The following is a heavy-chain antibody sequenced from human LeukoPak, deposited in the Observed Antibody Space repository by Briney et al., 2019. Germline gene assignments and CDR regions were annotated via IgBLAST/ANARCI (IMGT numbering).Heavy chain of an antibody. CDR1: GYTFTGYY. V-gene: IGHV1-2*02. CDR2: INPNSGGT. J-gene: IGHJ6*03. CDR3: ARDFNSGSYNYYYYYMDV. Sequence: ASVKVPCKASGYTFTGYYMHWVRQAPGQGLEWMGWINPNSGGTNYAQKFQGRVTMTRDTSISTAYMELSRLRSDDTAVYYCARDFNSGSYNYYYYYMDVWGKGTTVTVSS. D-gene: IGHD1-26*01.